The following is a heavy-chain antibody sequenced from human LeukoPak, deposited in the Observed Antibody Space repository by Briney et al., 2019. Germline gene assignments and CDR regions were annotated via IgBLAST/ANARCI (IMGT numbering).Heavy chain of an antibody. CDR3: ARFLGSGIRYFDY. CDR2: INYSGST. V-gene: IGHV4-59*01. J-gene: IGHJ4*02. Sequence: SETLSLTCTVSGGSISSYYWSWIRQPPGKGLEYIGYINYSGSTDYNPSLKSRVTISVDTSKNKFSLKLSSVTAADTAVYYCARFLGSGIRYFDYWGQGTLVTVSS. D-gene: IGHD3-16*01. CDR1: GGSISSYY.